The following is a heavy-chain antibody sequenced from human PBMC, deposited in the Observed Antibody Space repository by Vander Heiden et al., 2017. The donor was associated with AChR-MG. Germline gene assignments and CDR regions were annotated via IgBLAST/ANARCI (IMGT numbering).Heavy chain of an antibody. CDR1: GFTFSSSA. D-gene: IGHD6-13*01. J-gene: IGHJ4*02. CDR3: AKVSAAAGKDYFDY. Sequence: EVQLLDSGGGLIQPGGSLRLSCAASGFTFSSSAMGWVRQAPGKGLEWVSAINFSGGSTYYADSGKGRFTISRDNSKNTLYLQMNSLRAEDTAVYYCAKVSAAAGKDYFDYWGQGTLVTVSS. CDR2: INFSGGST. V-gene: IGHV3-23*01.